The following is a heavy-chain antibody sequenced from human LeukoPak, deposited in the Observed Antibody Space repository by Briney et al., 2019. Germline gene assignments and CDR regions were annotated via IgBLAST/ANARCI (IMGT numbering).Heavy chain of an antibody. D-gene: IGHD7-27*01. V-gene: IGHV7-4-1*02. CDR1: GYTFTSYA. CDR3: ASRNWGPPYYYYYGMDV. J-gene: IGHJ6*02. CDR2: INTNTGNP. Sequence: ASVKVSCKASGYTFTSYAMNWVRQAPGQGLEWMGWINTNTGNPTYAQGFTGRFVFSLDTSVSTAYLQISSLKAEDTAVDYCASRNWGPPYYYYYGMDVWGQGTTVTVSS.